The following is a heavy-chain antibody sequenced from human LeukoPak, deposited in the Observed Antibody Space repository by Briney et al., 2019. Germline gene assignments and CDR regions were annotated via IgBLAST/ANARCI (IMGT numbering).Heavy chain of an antibody. D-gene: IGHD5-12*01. J-gene: IGHJ4*02. CDR2: INQGGSVK. Sequence: PGGSLRLSCAASGVSFRDFWMNWVRQAPGKGLEWVANINQGGSVKYYVDSVKGRFTISRDDAKSSLYVQMNSLRDEDTAVYYCARFGYSGWNLEYWGQGTLVTVSS. V-gene: IGHV3-7*01. CDR1: GVSFRDFW. CDR3: ARFGYSGWNLEY.